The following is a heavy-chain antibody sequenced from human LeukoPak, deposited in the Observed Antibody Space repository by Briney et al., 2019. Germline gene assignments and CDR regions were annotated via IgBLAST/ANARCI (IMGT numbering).Heavy chain of an antibody. CDR2: INLDGSDK. CDR3: AGDTRYFDY. V-gene: IGHV3-7*01. Sequence: PGGSLRLSCAASGFTFNNYWMTWVRQAPGKGLEWVGNINLDGSDKYYGDSVKGRFTISRDNAKNSLYLQMNSLRAEDTAVYYCAGDTRYFDYWGQGNMVTVSS. CDR1: GFTFNNYW. J-gene: IGHJ4*02.